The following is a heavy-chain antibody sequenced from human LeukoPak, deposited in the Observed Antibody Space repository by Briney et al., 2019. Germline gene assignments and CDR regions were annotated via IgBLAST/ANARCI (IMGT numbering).Heavy chain of an antibody. CDR2: INDSGST. D-gene: IGHD6-13*01. CDR3: ARVAGYPIYYYYYMDV. J-gene: IGHJ6*03. CDR1: GGSFSGYY. V-gene: IGHV4-34*01. Sequence: SETLSLTCAVYGGSFSGYYWRWIRQSPGKGLEWTGEINDSGSTNYDPSLKSRVTISVDTSKNQISLKLTSVTAADTAVYYCARVAGYPIYYYYYMDVWGKGTTVTVSS.